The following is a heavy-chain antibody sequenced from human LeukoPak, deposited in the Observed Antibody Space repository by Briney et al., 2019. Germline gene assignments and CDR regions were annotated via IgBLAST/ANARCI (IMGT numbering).Heavy chain of an antibody. V-gene: IGHV1-69*16. CDR2: IIPILGIA. Sequence: SVKVSCKASGGTFSSYTISWVRQAPGQGLEWMGRIIPILGIANYAQKFQGRVTITTDESTSTAYMELSSLRSEDTAVYYCARDEGTPAPPLWGQGTLVTVSS. J-gene: IGHJ4*02. CDR1: GGTFSSYT. D-gene: IGHD1-1*01. CDR3: ARDEGTPAPPL.